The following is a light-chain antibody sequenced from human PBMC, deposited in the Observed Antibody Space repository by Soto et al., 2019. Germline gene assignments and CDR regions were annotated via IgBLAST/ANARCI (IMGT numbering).Light chain of an antibody. CDR3: QQYNNWPGT. CDR2: GAS. J-gene: IGKJ1*01. Sequence: EIDMTQSPATLSVSPGERATLSCRASQSVSSNLAWYQQKPGQAPRLLIYGASTRATGIPARFSGSGSGTEFTLTISSLQSEDFAVYYCQQYNNWPGTFGQGTKV. V-gene: IGKV3-15*01. CDR1: QSVSSN.